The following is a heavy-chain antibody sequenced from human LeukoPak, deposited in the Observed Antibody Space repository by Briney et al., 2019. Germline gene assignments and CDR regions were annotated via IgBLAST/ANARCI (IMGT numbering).Heavy chain of an antibody. J-gene: IGHJ4*02. CDR3: AFIGTSTRPY. D-gene: IGHD1/OR15-1a*01. V-gene: IGHV1-69*13. Sequence: SVKVSCKASGGTFSSYVINWVRQAPGQGLEWMGDIIPIISTANYAQNFEGRVTITADESTSTAYMEQSRLRSDDTAVYYCAFIGTSTRPYWGQGTLVTVSS. CDR1: GGTFSSYV. CDR2: IIPIISTA.